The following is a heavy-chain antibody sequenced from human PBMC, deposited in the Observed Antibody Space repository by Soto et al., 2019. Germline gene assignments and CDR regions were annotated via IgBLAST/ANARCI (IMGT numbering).Heavy chain of an antibody. CDR3: ASWEGIPAAMSWYFDL. Sequence: QVQLVQSGAEVKKPGSSVKVSCKASGGTFSSYTISWVRQAPGQGLEWMRRIIPILGIANYAQKFQGRVTITADKSTSTAYMELSSLRSEDTAVYYCASWEGIPAAMSWYFDLWGRGTLVTVSS. CDR2: IIPILGIA. J-gene: IGHJ2*01. V-gene: IGHV1-69*02. D-gene: IGHD2-2*01. CDR1: GGTFSSYT.